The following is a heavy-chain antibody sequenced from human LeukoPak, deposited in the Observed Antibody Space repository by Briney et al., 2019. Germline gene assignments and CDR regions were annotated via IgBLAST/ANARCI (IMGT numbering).Heavy chain of an antibody. CDR1: GYTFTSYD. V-gene: IGHV1-8*01. CDR3: ARVDGSGSYYMAYFDY. Sequence: AASVKVSCKASGYTFTSYDINWVRQATGQGLEWMGWMNPNSGNTGYAQKFQGRVTMTRNTSISTAYMELSSLRSEDTAVYYCARVDGSGSYYMAYFDYWGQGTLVTVSS. J-gene: IGHJ4*02. CDR2: MNPNSGNT. D-gene: IGHD3-10*01.